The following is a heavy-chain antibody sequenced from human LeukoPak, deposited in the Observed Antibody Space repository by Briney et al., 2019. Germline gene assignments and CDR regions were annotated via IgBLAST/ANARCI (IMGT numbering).Heavy chain of an antibody. J-gene: IGHJ4*02. CDR3: AKEYCSGGSCYFDY. V-gene: IGHV3-7*03. D-gene: IGHD2-15*01. CDR2: IQAHGDET. Sequence: GGSLRLSCEASGFTSSTNWMAWVRQAPGKGLEWVASIQAHGDETYYVDSVKGQFTISRDNAKNSLYLQMNSLRAEDTALYYCAKEYCSGGSCYFDYWGQGTLVTVSS. CDR1: GFTSSTNW.